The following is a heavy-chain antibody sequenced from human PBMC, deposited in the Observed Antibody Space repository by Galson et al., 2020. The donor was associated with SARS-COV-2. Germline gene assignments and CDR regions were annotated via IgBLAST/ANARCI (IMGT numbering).Heavy chain of an antibody. J-gene: IGHJ4*02. Sequence: KMSGPTLVKPTQTLTLTCPFSVLSLRTRGVPVGWARQPPGKALEWLDVLYSDPDKPYSPSLESRLTITKDTAKNQVVLTLTNMDPVDTATYYCAHRPKPMTTVTTSINYFDYWGRGTLVTVSS. CDR2: LYSDPDK. CDR1: VLSLRTRGVP. CDR3: AHRPKPMTTVTTSINYFDY. V-gene: IGHV2-5*02. D-gene: IGHD4-17*01.